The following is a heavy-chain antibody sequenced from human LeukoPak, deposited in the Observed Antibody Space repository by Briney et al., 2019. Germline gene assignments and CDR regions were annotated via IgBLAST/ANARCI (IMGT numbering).Heavy chain of an antibody. CDR1: GFTFSSYG. Sequence: GGSLRHSCAASGFTFSSYGMHWVRQAPGKGLEWVSFIRYDGDNKYYADFVKGRFTISRDNSKNTLYLQMNSLRAEDTAMYYCAKEISMTKFYHYYMDVWGKGTTVTISS. J-gene: IGHJ6*03. V-gene: IGHV3-30*02. CDR2: IRYDGDNK. D-gene: IGHD3-22*01. CDR3: AKEISMTKFYHYYMDV.